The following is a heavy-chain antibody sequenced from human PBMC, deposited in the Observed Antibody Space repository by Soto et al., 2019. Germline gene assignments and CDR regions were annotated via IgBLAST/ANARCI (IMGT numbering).Heavy chain of an antibody. D-gene: IGHD3-22*01. CDR2: ISYDGSNK. Sequence: SLRLSCAASGFTFXSFGMHWVRQAPGKGLEWVAVISYDGSNKYYADSVKGRFTISRDDSKNTLYLQMNSLRAEDTAVYYCVKREYYYDSGAYYPFDHWGQGTLVTVSS. CDR3: VKREYYYDSGAYYPFDH. CDR1: GFTFXSFG. V-gene: IGHV3-30*18. J-gene: IGHJ4*02.